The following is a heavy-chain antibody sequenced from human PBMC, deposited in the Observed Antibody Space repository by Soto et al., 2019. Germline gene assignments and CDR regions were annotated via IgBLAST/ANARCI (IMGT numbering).Heavy chain of an antibody. D-gene: IGHD3-22*01. CDR3: ARDRYDSSGYYHLGFDY. V-gene: IGHV4-4*07. CDR2: IYTSGST. Sequence: NPSETLSLTCTVSGGSISSYYWSWIRQPAGKGLEWIGRIYTSGSTNYNPSLKSRVTMSVDTSKNQFSLKLSSVTAADTAVYYCARDRYDSSGYYHLGFDYWGQGTLVTVSS. J-gene: IGHJ4*02. CDR1: GGSISSYY.